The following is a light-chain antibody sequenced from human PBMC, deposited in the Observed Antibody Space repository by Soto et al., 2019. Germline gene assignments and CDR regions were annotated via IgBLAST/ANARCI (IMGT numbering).Light chain of an antibody. V-gene: IGKV1-39*01. J-gene: IGKJ3*01. Sequence: IQMTQFPSSLSASVGDRVTITCRAGQTVIRYLNWYQQKPGRAPNLLIYAVSNLQSGVTSRFSGSGSGTEFTLTISDLQPEDFATYYCQQRYSTLFTFGPGTKVEIK. CDR3: QQRYSTLFT. CDR2: AVS. CDR1: QTVIRY.